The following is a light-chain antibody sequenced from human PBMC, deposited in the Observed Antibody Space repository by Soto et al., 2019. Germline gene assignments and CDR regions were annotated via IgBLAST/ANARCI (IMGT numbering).Light chain of an antibody. CDR2: KAS. Sequence: DIQMTQSPSTLSASVGDRVTITCRASQSISSWLAWYQQKPGKAPKLLIYKASNLESGVPSRFSGSGSGTEFTLTISSLQPDEFATYYCQQYNSYLMYTFGQGTKLEIK. CDR1: QSISSW. CDR3: QQYNSYLMYT. V-gene: IGKV1-5*03. J-gene: IGKJ2*01.